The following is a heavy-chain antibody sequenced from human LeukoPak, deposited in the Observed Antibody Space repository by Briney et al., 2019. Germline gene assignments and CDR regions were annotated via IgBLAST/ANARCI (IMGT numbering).Heavy chain of an antibody. Sequence: GASVKVSCKASGYNFNTYTIHWVRQAPGQGLEWMGWVNAGNGDTKHSQNFQGTVTFTRDTSATTAYMELSSLRSEDTAVYFCARGRYSGYDSFAGVYWGQGTLVTVSS. CDR3: ARGRYSGYDSFAGVY. CDR1: GYNFNTYT. J-gene: IGHJ4*02. CDR2: VNAGNGDT. D-gene: IGHD5-12*01. V-gene: IGHV1-3*01.